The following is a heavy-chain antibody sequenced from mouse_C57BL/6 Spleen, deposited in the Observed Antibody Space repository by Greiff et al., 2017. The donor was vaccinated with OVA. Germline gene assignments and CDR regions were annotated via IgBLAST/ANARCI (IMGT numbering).Heavy chain of an antibody. Sequence: VQLQQSGAELAKPGASVKLSCKASGYTFTSYWMHWVKQRPGQGLEWIGYINPSSGYTKYNQKFKAKATLTADKSSSTAYMQRSRLTYEDSAVYYCARGGSSGYYYFDYWGQGTTLTVSS. CDR2: INPSSGYT. D-gene: IGHD3-2*02. J-gene: IGHJ2*01. V-gene: IGHV1-7*01. CDR3: ARGGSSGYYYFDY. CDR1: GYTFTSYW.